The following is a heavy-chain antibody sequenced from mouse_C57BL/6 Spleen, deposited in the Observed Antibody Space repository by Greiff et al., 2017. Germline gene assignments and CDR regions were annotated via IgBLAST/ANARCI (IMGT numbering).Heavy chain of an antibody. D-gene: IGHD2-4*01. J-gene: IGHJ1*03. CDR1: GYAFTNYL. CDR3: ARRGYYDPYWYFDV. CDR2: INPGSGGT. Sequence: QVQLQQSGAELVRPGTSVKVSCKASGYAFTNYLIEWVKQRPGQGLEWIGVINPGSGGTNYTEKFKGKATLTADKSSSTAYMQLSSLTSEDSAVYFWARRGYYDPYWYFDVWGTGTTVTVSS. V-gene: IGHV1-54*01.